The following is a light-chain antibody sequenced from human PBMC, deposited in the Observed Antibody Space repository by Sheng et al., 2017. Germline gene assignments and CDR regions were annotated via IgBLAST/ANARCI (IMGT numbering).Light chain of an antibody. CDR2: AAS. V-gene: IGKV1-39*01. CDR3: QQSYSTPRT. CDR1: QSISSY. Sequence: DIQMTQSPSSLPASVGDRVTITCRASQSISSYLNWYQQKPGEAPKLLIYAASSLQSGVPSRFSGSGSGTDFTLTISSLRPEDFATYYCQQSYSTPRTFGQGTKLEIK. J-gene: IGKJ2*02.